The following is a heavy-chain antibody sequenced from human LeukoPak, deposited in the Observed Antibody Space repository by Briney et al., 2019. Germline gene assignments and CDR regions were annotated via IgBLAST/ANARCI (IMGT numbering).Heavy chain of an antibody. V-gene: IGHV4-30-4*08. CDR2: IYYSGST. D-gene: IGHD3-10*01. J-gene: IGHJ4*02. CDR3: ASLGWFRELLSLNGFDY. CDR1: GYSISSGYY. Sequence: SETLSLTCAVSGYSISSGYYWGWIRQPPGKGLEWIGYIYYSGSTYYNPSLKSRVTISVDTSKNQFSLKLSSVTAADTAVYYCASLGWFRELLSLNGFDYWGQGTLVTVSS.